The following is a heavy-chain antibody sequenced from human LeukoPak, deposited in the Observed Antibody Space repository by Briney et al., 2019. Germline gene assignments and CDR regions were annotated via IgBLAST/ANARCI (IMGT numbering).Heavy chain of an antibody. D-gene: IGHD3-3*01. CDR1: GGSISSYY. V-gene: IGHV4-59*12. CDR3: AREYYDFWSGSYYYYYYMDV. Sequence: SETLSLTCTVSGGSISSYYWSWIRQPPGKGLEWIGYIYYSGSTNYNPSLKSRVTISVDTSKNQFSLKLSSVTAADTAVYYCAREYYDFWSGSYYYYYYMDVWGKGTTVTVSS. CDR2: IYYSGST. J-gene: IGHJ6*03.